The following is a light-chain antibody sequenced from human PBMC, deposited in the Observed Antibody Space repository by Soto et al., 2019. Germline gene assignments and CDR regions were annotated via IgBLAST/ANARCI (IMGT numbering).Light chain of an antibody. Sequence: IQMTQSPSTLSASVGDRVAISCRASQSIGIWLAWYQQKPGKAPKLLIYKASSLESGVPSRFSGSGYGTEFTLTITSLQPDDFATYYCQQYNDYSCTFGQGTKVEIK. J-gene: IGKJ1*01. CDR1: QSIGIW. V-gene: IGKV1-5*03. CDR3: QQYNDYSCT. CDR2: KAS.